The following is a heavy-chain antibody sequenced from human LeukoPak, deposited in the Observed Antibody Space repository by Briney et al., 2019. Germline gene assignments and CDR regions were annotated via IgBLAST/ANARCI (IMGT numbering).Heavy chain of an antibody. CDR1: GFLFSNSW. CDR2: INQDGSEI. CDR3: VRDRGYSTFDY. J-gene: IGHJ4*02. D-gene: IGHD4-23*01. V-gene: IGHV3-7*03. Sequence: GGSLRLSCEASGFLFSNSWMSWVRQAPGKGLEWVANINQDGSEINYVDSVKGRLTISRDNAKGSLYLQLNGLRAEDTAVYFCVRDRGYSTFDYWGQGTLVTVSS.